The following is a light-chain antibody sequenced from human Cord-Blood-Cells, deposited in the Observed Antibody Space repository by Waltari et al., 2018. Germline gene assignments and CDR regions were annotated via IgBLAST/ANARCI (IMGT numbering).Light chain of an antibody. CDR3: SSYTSSSTYV. CDR1: TSDVGGYNN. CDR2: DVS. V-gene: IGLV2-14*03. J-gene: IGLJ1*01. Sequence: QSALTQHAAVSGSPGQSITISCTGTTSDVGGYNNVSWYQQHPGKAPKLMIYDVSNRPSGVSNRFSGSKSGNTASLTISGLQAEDEADYYCSSYTSSSTYVFGTGTKVTVL.